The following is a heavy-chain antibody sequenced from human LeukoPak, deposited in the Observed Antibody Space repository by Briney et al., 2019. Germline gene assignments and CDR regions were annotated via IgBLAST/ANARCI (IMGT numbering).Heavy chain of an antibody. D-gene: IGHD5-18*01. Sequence: SETLSLTCTVSGGSISSYYWSWIRQPPGKGLEWIGYIYYSGSTNYKSSLKSRVTVSVDTSKNQFSLKLSSVTAADTAVYYCARTTEGGYTYGYFYYYYMDVWGKGTTVTISS. CDR2: IYYSGST. CDR1: GGSISSYY. CDR3: ARTTEGGYTYGYFYYYYMDV. V-gene: IGHV4-59*01. J-gene: IGHJ6*03.